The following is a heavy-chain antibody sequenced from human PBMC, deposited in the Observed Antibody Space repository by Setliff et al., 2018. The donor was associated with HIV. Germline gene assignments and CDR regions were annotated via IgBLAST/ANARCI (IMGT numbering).Heavy chain of an antibody. J-gene: IGHJ4*02. CDR2: INPSDNRT. D-gene: IGHD3-22*01. Sequence: SVKVSCKASGYTFNNYYMHWVRQAPGQGLEWMGIINPSDNRTYYAQKFQGRVTMTRDTSTSSVYMELRSLRSEDTAVYYCARAYYDSSGYFLDSDYWGQGTLVTVSS. CDR1: GYTFNNYY. V-gene: IGHV1-46*02. CDR3: ARAYYDSSGYFLDSDY.